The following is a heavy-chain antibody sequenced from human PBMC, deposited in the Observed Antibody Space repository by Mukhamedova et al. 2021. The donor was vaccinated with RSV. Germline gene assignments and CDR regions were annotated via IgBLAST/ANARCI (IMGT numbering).Heavy chain of an antibody. CDR2: STI. D-gene: IGHD3-10*01. V-gene: IGHV3-48*04. Sequence: STIYYADSVKGRFTISRDNAKNSLYLQMNSLRAEDTAVYYCLSGRYWGQGTLVTVSS. CDR3: LSGRY. J-gene: IGHJ4*02.